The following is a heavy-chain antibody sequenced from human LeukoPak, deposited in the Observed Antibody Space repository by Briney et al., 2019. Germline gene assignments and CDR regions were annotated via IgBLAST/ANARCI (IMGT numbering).Heavy chain of an antibody. V-gene: IGHV3-7*01. Sequence: GGSLRLSCTASGFTFRSYWMSWVRQAPGKGLEWVANINQHGSEKYYVDSVKGRLTISRDNAKNSLFLQLNSLRAEDTAVYYCARNVEAFDIWGQGTMVTVSS. J-gene: IGHJ3*02. CDR1: GFTFRSYW. CDR2: INQHGSEK. CDR3: ARNVEAFDI.